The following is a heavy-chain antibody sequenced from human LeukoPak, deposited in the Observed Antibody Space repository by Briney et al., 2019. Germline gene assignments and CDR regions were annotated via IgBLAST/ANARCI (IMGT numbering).Heavy chain of an antibody. CDR1: GDTFNKFP. Sequence: GASVKVSCKASGDTFNKFPINWVRQAPGQGLEWMGWMNANSGNTGYAQKFQGRVTMTRDTSISTAYMELSSLRSEDTAVYYCGRSGGHHPLDSWGQGTLVTVSS. V-gene: IGHV1-8*01. CDR2: MNANSGNT. J-gene: IGHJ4*02. D-gene: IGHD6-19*01. CDR3: GRSGGHHPLDS.